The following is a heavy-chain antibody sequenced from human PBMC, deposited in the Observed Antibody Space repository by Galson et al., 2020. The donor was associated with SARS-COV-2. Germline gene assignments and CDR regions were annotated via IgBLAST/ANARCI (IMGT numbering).Heavy chain of an antibody. D-gene: IGHD3-10*01. CDR1: GFTFSSYA. CDR2: ISYDGSNK. J-gene: IGHJ3*02. V-gene: IGHV3-30*04. Sequence: GESLKISCAASGFTFSSYAMHWVRQAPGKGLEWVAVISYDGSNKYYADSVKGRFTISRDNSKNTLYLQMNSLRAEDTAVYYCARDSGTSYYYGSEPYSSDAFDIWGQGTMVTVSS. CDR3: ARDSGTSYYYGSEPYSSDAFDI.